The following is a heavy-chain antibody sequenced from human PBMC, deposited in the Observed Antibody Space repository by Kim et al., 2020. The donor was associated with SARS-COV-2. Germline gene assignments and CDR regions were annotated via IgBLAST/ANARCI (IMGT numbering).Heavy chain of an antibody. J-gene: IGHJ4*02. CDR2: TIVGTI. Sequence: TIVGTIDSAAPVKDRFTISRDDSKNTLFLQMNSLKIEDTAIYYCTTYDNWGQGTLVTVSS. CDR3: TTYDN. V-gene: IGHV3-15*01.